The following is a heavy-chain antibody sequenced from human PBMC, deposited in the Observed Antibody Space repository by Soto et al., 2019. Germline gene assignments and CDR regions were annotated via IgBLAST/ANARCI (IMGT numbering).Heavy chain of an antibody. CDR2: VFNTGNT. D-gene: IGHD6-19*01. CDR1: GGSVSTGSFY. Sequence: PSETLSLTCAVSGGSVSTGSFYWSWIRQTPGEGLEWIGYVFNTGNTNYNPSLKSRVAISMDTSKNHLSLSLTSVTAADTAAYYCARVFAASPVAPWRADDYWGHGTWVTVS. CDR3: ARVFAASPVAPWRADDY. J-gene: IGHJ4*01. V-gene: IGHV4-61*03.